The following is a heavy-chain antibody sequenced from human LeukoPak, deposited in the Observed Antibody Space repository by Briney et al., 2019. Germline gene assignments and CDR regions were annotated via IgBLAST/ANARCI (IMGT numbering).Heavy chain of an antibody. J-gene: IGHJ4*02. CDR1: GGTFSSYA. D-gene: IGHD1-1*01. Sequence: SVKVSCKASGGTFSSYAISWVRQAPGQGLEWMGGIIPIFGTANYAQKFQGRVTITTDESTSTAYMELRSLRSDDTAVYYCARGGTTGTPSLYPIDYWGQGTLVTVSS. CDR2: IIPIFGTA. V-gene: IGHV1-69*05. CDR3: ARGGTTGTPSLYPIDY.